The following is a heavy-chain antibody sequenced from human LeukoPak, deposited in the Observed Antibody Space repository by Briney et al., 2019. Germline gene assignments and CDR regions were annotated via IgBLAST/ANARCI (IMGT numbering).Heavy chain of an antibody. CDR2: IKQDGSEK. CDR3: ARDVDGYSSGWFIDY. CDR1: GFTFSSYW. J-gene: IGHJ4*02. Sequence: PGGSLRLSCAASGFTFSSYWMSWVRQAPGKGLEWVANIKQDGSEKYYVDSVKGRFTISRDNAKNSLYLQMNSLRAEDTAVYYCARDVDGYSSGWFIDYWGQGTLVTVSS. V-gene: IGHV3-7*01. D-gene: IGHD6-19*01.